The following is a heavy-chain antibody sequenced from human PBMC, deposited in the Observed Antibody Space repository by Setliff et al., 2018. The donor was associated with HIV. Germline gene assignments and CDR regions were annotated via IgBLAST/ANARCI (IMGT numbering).Heavy chain of an antibody. CDR2: ISFDGSHK. CDR3: AKSRAIYGEVIIQWAYMDV. Sequence: LRLSCVASGFAFSDFSMFWARQAPGKGLEWVAVISFDGSHKYYADSLKGRFTISRDNSINTIYLQMNSLRTEDTAVYYCAKSRAIYGEVIIQWAYMDVWGQGTTVTVSS. CDR1: GFAFSDFS. J-gene: IGHJ6*02. D-gene: IGHD3-3*01. V-gene: IGHV3-30*04.